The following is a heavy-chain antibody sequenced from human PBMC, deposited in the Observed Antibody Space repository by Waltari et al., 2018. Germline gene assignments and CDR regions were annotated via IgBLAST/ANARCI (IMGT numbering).Heavy chain of an antibody. D-gene: IGHD6-13*01. V-gene: IGHV5-51*03. CDR2: IDPGDSDT. J-gene: IGHJ4*02. Sequence: EVQLVQSGAEVKKPGESLKISCKGSGYSFPSYWIGWVRQMPGKGLEWMGIIDPGDSDTRYSPSFQGQVTIPADKSISTAYLQWSSLKASDTAMYYCARLLTAAGLFPVGTFDYWGQGTLVTVSS. CDR1: GYSFPSYW. CDR3: ARLLTAAGLFPVGTFDY.